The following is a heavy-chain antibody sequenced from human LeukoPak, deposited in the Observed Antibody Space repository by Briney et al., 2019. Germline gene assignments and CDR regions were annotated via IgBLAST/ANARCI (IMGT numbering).Heavy chain of an antibody. J-gene: IGHJ3*02. CDR3: ARSVAAAGHDAFDI. D-gene: IGHD6-13*01. CDR2: IGTAGDT. Sequence: GGSLRLSCAASGSTFSSYDMHWVRQATGKGLEWVSAIGTAGDTYYPGSVKGRFTISRENAKNSLYLQMNSLRAGDTAVYYCARSVAAAGHDAFDIWGQGTMVTVSS. V-gene: IGHV3-13*01. CDR1: GSTFSSYD.